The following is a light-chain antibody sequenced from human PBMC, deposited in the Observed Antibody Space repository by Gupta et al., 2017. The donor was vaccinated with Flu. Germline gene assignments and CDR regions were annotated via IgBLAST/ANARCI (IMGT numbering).Light chain of an antibody. CDR2: GAS. Sequence: ETVSTQPAGPLSLSLGERATLSCRASQSVSSSYLAWYQQKPGQAPRLLIYGASSRATGIPDRFSGSGSGTDFTLTISRREPEDFAVYYCQQYGSSPLFTFGPGTKVDIK. CDR1: QSVSSSY. J-gene: IGKJ3*01. V-gene: IGKV3-20*01. CDR3: QQYGSSPLFT.